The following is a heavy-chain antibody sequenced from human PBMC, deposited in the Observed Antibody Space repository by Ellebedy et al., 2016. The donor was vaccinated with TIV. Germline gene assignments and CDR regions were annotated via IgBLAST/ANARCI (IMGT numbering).Heavy chain of an antibody. CDR3: AKGGARGGYKPSFDY. CDR1: GFTFSTYA. V-gene: IGHV3-23*01. CDR2: ISGSGGST. Sequence: PGGSLRLSCAASGFTFSTYAMSWVRQAPGKGLEWVSAISGSGGSTSYADSVKGRFTVSRDNSKNTLYLQMNSLRAEDTAVYYCAKGGARGGYKPSFDYWGQGTLVTVSS. D-gene: IGHD5-24*01. J-gene: IGHJ4*02.